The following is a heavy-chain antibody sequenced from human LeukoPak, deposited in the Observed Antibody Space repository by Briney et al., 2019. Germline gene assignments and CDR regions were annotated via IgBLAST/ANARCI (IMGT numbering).Heavy chain of an antibody. CDR1: GGSVTADNYF. CDR3: GRGLRYSESYVVEY. Sequence: PSETLSLTCTVSGGSVTADNYFWSWTRQPPGEGLESIGYIYYTAGSYYNPSLKSRVTMSIDASTNQFSLKLNSVTAADTAVYHCGRGLRYSESYVVEYWGLGTLVTVSS. CDR2: IYYTAGS. J-gene: IGHJ4*02. V-gene: IGHV4-30-4*08. D-gene: IGHD1-26*01.